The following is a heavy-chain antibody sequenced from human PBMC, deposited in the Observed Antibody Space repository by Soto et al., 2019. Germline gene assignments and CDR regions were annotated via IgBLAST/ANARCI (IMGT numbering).Heavy chain of an antibody. CDR1: GGPISSYY. Sequence: SETLSLTCNVSGGPISSYYWSWIRQSPGKGLEWIGQIFYTGNTNYNPSLKSRVTMSVDIPKKQFSLKLRSVTTAETAIYFCARNNVRGVSNSYNWMDPWGQGXLVTVSS. CDR3: ARNNVRGVSNSYNWMDP. V-gene: IGHV4-59*01. CDR2: IFYTGNT. J-gene: IGHJ5*02. D-gene: IGHD3-10*01.